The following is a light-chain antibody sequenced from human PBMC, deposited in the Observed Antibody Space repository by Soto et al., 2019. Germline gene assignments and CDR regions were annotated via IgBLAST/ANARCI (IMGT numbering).Light chain of an antibody. CDR2: GAS. J-gene: IGKJ2*01. Sequence: EIVLTQSPGTLSLSPGERATLSCRASQSVSSTYLAWYQQKPGQAPRLLIYGASSRETGIPDTFSGRGSGTDFTLTISRLEPEDFAVYYCQQYDSSPYTFGQGTKLEIK. V-gene: IGKV3-20*01. CDR1: QSVSSTY. CDR3: QQYDSSPYT.